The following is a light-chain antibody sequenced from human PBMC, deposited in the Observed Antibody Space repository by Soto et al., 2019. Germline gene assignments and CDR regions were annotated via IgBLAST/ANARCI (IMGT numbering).Light chain of an antibody. V-gene: IGLV8-61*01. Sequence: QTVVTQAASLSVSPGGTVTLTCGLTSGSVSSRYYPSWYRQDPGQTPRTLIYSGDIRSSGVPDRFSGSIPGSKAALTITGAQADDESVYYCVLYMKGDIRVFGGGTQLTVL. CDR1: SGSVSSRYY. J-gene: IGLJ2*01. CDR3: VLYMKGDIRV. CDR2: SGD.